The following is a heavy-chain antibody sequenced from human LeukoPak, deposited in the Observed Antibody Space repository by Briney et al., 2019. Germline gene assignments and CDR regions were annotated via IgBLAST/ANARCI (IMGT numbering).Heavy chain of an antibody. V-gene: IGHV4-39*01. CDR2: IYYSGST. CDR1: GGSISSSSYY. Sequence: SETLSLTCTVSGGSISSSSYYWGWIRQPPGKGLEWIGSIYYSGSTYYNPSLKSRVTISVDTSKNQFSLKLSFVTAADTAVYYCAGSESIAADLFDPWGQGTLVTVSS. CDR3: AGSESIAADLFDP. J-gene: IGHJ5*02. D-gene: IGHD6-13*01.